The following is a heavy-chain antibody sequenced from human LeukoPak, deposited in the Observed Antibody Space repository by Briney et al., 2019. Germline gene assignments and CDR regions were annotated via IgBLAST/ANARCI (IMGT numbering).Heavy chain of an antibody. CDR2: ISWNSGSI. CDR1: GFTFDDYA. Sequence: PGGSLRLSCAASGFTFDDYAMHWVRQAPGKGLEWVSGISWNSGSIGYADSVKGRFTISRDNAKNSLYLQMNSLRAEDTALYYCAKDHGSGSYFSKTDAFDIWGQGTMVTVSS. J-gene: IGHJ3*02. V-gene: IGHV3-9*01. CDR3: AKDHGSGSYFSKTDAFDI. D-gene: IGHD3-10*01.